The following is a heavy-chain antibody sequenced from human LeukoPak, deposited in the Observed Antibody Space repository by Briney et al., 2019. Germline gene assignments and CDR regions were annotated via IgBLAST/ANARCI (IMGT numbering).Heavy chain of an antibody. CDR2: IYYSGST. Sequence: SETLSLTCTVSGGSISSYYWSWIRQPPGKGLEWIGYIYYSGSTNYNPSLKSRVTISVDTSKNQFSLKLSSVTAADTAVYYCARESCSSTSCYMDYWGQETLVTVSS. CDR1: GGSISSYY. CDR3: ARESCSSTSCYMDY. V-gene: IGHV4-59*01. D-gene: IGHD2-2*02. J-gene: IGHJ4*02.